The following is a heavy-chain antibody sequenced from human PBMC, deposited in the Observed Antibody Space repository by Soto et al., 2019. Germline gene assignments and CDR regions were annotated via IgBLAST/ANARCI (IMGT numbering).Heavy chain of an antibody. J-gene: IGHJ4*02. Sequence: QMQLVQSGPEMKRPGTSVKVSCKASGFTFTSSAVQWVRQARGQRLEWIGWIVVGSGNTNYAQKFQERVTITRDMSTTTAYMEMISLSSEDTAVYYCAAAPYYDILTGYYRLDYWGQGTLVTVSS. V-gene: IGHV1-58*03. CDR2: IVVGSGNT. D-gene: IGHD3-9*01. CDR1: GFTFTSSA. CDR3: AAAPYYDILTGYYRLDY.